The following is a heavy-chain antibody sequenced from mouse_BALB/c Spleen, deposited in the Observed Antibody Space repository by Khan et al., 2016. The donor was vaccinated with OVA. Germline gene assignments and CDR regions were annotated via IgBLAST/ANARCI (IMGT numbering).Heavy chain of an antibody. CDR1: GYIFTNYV. CDR2: INPYNGGT. J-gene: IGHJ2*01. Sequence: VQLKESGPELVKPGASVKMSCKASGYIFTNYVLHWVKQKSGQGLEWIGNINPYNGGTKYNEKFKGQATLASDKSSITAYMELSSLTSEDSAIDYCARGNWQSYYFDYWGEGTTLTLSA. D-gene: IGHD4-1*01. CDR3: ARGNWQSYYFDY. V-gene: IGHV1S136*01.